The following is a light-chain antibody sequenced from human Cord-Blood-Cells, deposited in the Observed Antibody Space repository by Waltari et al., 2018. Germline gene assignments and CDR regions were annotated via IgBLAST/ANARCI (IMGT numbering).Light chain of an antibody. CDR2: GNS. CDR3: QSYDSSLSGWV. CDR1: SSKTGAGYD. Sequence: QSVLTQPPSVSGAPGPRGTIPSPGRSSKTGAGYDVHWYQQLPGTAPKLLIYGNSNRPSGVPDRFSGSKSGTSASLAITGLQAEDEADYYCQSYDSSLSGWVFGGGTKLTVL. J-gene: IGLJ3*02. V-gene: IGLV1-40*01.